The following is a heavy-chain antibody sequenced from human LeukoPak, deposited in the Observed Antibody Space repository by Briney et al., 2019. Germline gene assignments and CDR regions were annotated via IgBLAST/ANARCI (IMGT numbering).Heavy chain of an antibody. CDR3: ARASTGYSSSWYGGTNWFDP. CDR2: INHSGST. CDR1: GGSFSGYY. J-gene: IGHJ5*02. D-gene: IGHD6-13*01. Sequence: SETLSLTCAVYGGSFSGYYWSWIRQPPGKGLGWIGEINHSGSTNYNPSLKSRVTISVDTSKNQFFLKLSSVTAADTAVYYCARASTGYSSSWYGGTNWFDPWGQGTLVTVSS. V-gene: IGHV4-34*01.